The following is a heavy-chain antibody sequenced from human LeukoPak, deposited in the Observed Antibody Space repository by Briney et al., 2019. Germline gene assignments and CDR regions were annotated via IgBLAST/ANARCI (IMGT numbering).Heavy chain of an antibody. J-gene: IGHJ4*02. CDR2: IYYSGST. CDR3: ARNDYSNASLDY. CDR1: GGSISRGGYY. Sequence: SQTLSLTCTVSGGSISRGGYYWSWIRQHPGKGLEWIGYIYYSGSTYYNPSLKSRLTISVDTSKNQFSLKLSSVTAADTAVYYCARNDYSNASLDYWGQGTLVTVSS. V-gene: IGHV4-30-4*08. D-gene: IGHD4-11*01.